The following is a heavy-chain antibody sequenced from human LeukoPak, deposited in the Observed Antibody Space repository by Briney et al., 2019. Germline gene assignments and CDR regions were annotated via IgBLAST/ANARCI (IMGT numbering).Heavy chain of an antibody. CDR3: AKGTTYYYDSSGE. CDR2: ISGSGGST. D-gene: IGHD3-22*01. Sequence: PGGSLRPSCAASGFTFSSYAMSWVRQAPGKGLEWVSAISGSGGSTYYADSVKGRFTISRDNSKNTLYLQMNSLRAEDTAVYYCAKGTTYYYDSSGEWGQGTLVTVSS. V-gene: IGHV3-23*01. CDR1: GFTFSSYA. J-gene: IGHJ4*02.